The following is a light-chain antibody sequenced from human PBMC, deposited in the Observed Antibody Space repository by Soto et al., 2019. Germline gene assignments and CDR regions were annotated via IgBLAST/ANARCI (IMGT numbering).Light chain of an antibody. Sequence: DIQMTQSPSSLSASVGDRVTITCRASQSISSYLNWYQQKPGKAPKLLIYDAYTLETGVPSRFSGSGSGTDFTLTISSLQADDFATYYCQQYYSFPRTFGQGTKV. CDR1: QSISSY. CDR3: QQYYSFPRT. J-gene: IGKJ1*01. V-gene: IGKV1-39*01. CDR2: DAY.